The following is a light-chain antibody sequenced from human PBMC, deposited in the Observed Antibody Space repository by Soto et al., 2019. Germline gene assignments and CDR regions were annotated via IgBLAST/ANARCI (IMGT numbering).Light chain of an antibody. Sequence: EIVMTQSPATLSVSPGERATLSCRASQSVSSNLAWYQQKPGQAPRLLIYGASTRATGIPARFSGSGSGTEFTLTISSLQSEDFAAYYCHQYNNWPPPLTFGGGTKVEIK. CDR1: QSVSSN. V-gene: IGKV3-15*01. CDR3: HQYNNWPPPLT. CDR2: GAS. J-gene: IGKJ4*01.